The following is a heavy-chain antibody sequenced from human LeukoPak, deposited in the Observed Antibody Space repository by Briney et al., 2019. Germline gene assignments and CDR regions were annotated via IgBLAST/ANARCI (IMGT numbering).Heavy chain of an antibody. CDR2: IKRDGSGK. V-gene: IGHV3-7*01. J-gene: IGHJ4*02. Sequence: GGSLRLSCAASGFTFSSYWMSWVRQAPGKGLEWVANIKRDGSGKHYVDSVKGRFTISRDNAKNSLYLQMNSLRVEDTAVYYCARDLDYDFWSGYYDYWGQGNLVTVSS. CDR3: ARDLDYDFWSGYYDY. CDR1: GFTFSSYW. D-gene: IGHD3-3*01.